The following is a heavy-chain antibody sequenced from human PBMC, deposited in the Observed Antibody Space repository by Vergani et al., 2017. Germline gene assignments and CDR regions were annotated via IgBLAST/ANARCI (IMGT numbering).Heavy chain of an antibody. CDR1: ADSISSGSYY. CDR3: GRVADFYGLGSRLLDL. CDR2: IYYSGLT. V-gene: IGHV4-39*07. Sequence: QLQLQLSGPGLVKPSETLFLTCTVSADSISSGSYYWGWIRQPPGKSLEWIGSIYYSGLTYYNPSLKSRVAISVDTSKNQFSLKLNSVTAADTAVYYCGRVADFYGLGSRLLDLWGQGILVTVSS. J-gene: IGHJ5*02. D-gene: IGHD3-10*01.